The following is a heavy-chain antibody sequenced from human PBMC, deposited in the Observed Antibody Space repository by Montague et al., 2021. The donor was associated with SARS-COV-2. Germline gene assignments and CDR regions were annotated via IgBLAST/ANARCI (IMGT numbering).Heavy chain of an antibody. CDR2: SGNT. J-gene: IGHJ4*02. V-gene: IGHV4-31*02. CDR3: ARAEDYYGSGSYLCFDY. Sequence: SGNTYYNPSLKSRVTISLDTSKNQFSLELSSVTAAHTAVYYCARAEDYYGSGSYLCFDYSCQASLVTFSS. D-gene: IGHD3-10*01.